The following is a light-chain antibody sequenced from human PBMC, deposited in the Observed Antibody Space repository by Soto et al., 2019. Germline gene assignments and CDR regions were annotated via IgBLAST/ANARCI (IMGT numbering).Light chain of an antibody. Sequence: QSALAQAPSVSGSPGQSFTISCTGTISDLASYNRVSWYQRPPGTGPKLVIYEVSNRPSGIPDRFSGSKSGNTASLTISGLQAEDEAEYYSSLYTTASTYVFGPGTKV. V-gene: IGLV2-18*01. CDR3: SLYTTASTYV. CDR2: EVS. J-gene: IGLJ1*01. CDR1: ISDLASYNR.